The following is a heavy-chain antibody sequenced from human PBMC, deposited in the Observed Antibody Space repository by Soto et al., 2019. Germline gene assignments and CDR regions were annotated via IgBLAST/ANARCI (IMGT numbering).Heavy chain of an antibody. Sequence: EVQLLESGGGLVQPGGSLRLSCAASGFIFSSYVMSWVRQAPGKGLEWVSAISGGHTTYYADSVKGRFTISRDNSKNTLYLQMNSLRAEDTALYYCAKDYESESYSGKYAIDSWGQGTLVSVST. CDR1: GFIFSSYV. CDR2: ISGGHTT. CDR3: AKDYESESYSGKYAIDS. V-gene: IGHV3-23*01. J-gene: IGHJ5*01. D-gene: IGHD1-26*01.